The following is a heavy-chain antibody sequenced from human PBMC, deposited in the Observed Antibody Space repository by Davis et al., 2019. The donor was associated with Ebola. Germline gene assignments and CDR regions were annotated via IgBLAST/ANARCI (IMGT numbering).Heavy chain of an antibody. D-gene: IGHD6-19*01. CDR2: IFSSGRT. CDR1: VDSFRSSPYY. J-gene: IGHJ4*02. V-gene: IGHV4-39*01. CDR3: ARDNSGWY. Sequence: SETLSLTCTASVDSFRSSPYYWGWIRQPPGKELEWIGSIFSSGRTYYNPSLKSRLTISVDTSNNQFSLEFRSVTAADTAVYYCARDNSGWYWGQGTLVTVSS.